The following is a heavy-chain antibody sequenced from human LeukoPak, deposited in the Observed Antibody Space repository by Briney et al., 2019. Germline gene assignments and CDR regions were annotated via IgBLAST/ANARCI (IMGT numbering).Heavy chain of an antibody. D-gene: IGHD6-13*01. V-gene: IGHV4-59*08. Sequence: SETLSLTCTVSGASISSYYWSWIRQPPGKGLEWIGYIYYSGSTNYNPSLKSRVTISVDTSKNQFSLKLSSVTAADTAVYYCARRHSSSWYYDAFDIWGQGTMVTVSS. CDR1: GASISSYY. CDR3: ARRHSSSWYYDAFDI. CDR2: IYYSGST. J-gene: IGHJ3*02.